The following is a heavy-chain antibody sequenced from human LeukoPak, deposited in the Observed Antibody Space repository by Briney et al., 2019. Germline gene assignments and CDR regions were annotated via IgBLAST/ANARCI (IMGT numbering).Heavy chain of an antibody. CDR2: INPNSGGT. CDR3: ARVRVGATIWWFDP. V-gene: IGHV1-2*06. D-gene: IGHD1-26*01. J-gene: IGHJ5*02. Sequence: ASVKVSCKASGYTFTGYYMHWVRQAPGQGLEWVGRINPNSGGTNYAQKFQGRVTMTRDTSISTAYMELSRLRSDDTAVYYCARVRVGATIWWFDPWGQGTLVTVSS. CDR1: GYTFTGYY.